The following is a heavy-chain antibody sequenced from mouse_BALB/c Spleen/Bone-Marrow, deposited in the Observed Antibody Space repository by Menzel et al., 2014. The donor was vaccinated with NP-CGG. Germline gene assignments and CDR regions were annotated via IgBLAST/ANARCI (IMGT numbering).Heavy chain of an antibody. Sequence: VQLQQPGAELMKPGASVKISCKATGYTFSSYWIEWVKQRPGHGLEWIGEILPGSGSTNYNEKFKGKATFTADTSSNTAHMQLSSLTSEDSAAYYCARREISWFAYWGQGTLVTVSA. CDR3: ARREISWFAY. J-gene: IGHJ3*01. CDR2: ILPGSGST. V-gene: IGHV1-9*01. CDR1: GYTFSSYW.